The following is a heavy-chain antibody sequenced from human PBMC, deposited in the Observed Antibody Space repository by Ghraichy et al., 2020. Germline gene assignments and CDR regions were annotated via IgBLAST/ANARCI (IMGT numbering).Heavy chain of an antibody. D-gene: IGHD2-15*01. Sequence: GSLRLSCAASGFTFSSYSMNWVRQAPGKGLEWVSSISSSSSYIYYADLVKGRFTISRDNAKNSLYLQMNSLRAEDTAVYYCARVREYCSGGSCHGMDVWGQGTTVTVSS. CDR2: ISSSSSYI. CDR3: ARVREYCSGGSCHGMDV. V-gene: IGHV3-21*01. J-gene: IGHJ6*02. CDR1: GFTFSSYS.